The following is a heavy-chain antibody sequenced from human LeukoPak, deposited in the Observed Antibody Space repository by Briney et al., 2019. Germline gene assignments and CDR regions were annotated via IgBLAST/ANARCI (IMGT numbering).Heavy chain of an antibody. V-gene: IGHV3-23*01. J-gene: IGHJ4*02. Sequence: GGSLRLSCAASGFTFSSYAMSWVRQAPGKGLEWVSAISGSGGSTYYADSVKGRFTISRDNSKNKLYLQMKSLRAEDTAVYYCAKGGEYQLPPPFDYWRQGTLVTVSS. CDR1: GFTFSSYA. CDR2: ISGSGGST. CDR3: AKGGEYQLPPPFDY. D-gene: IGHD2-2*01.